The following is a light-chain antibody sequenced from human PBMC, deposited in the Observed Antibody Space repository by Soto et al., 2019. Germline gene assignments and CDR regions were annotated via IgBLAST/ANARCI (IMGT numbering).Light chain of an antibody. CDR3: QQYGSSPLT. J-gene: IGKJ4*01. CDR2: GAS. V-gene: IGKV3-20*01. CDR1: QSVSSSY. Sequence: EIVLTQSPGTLSLSPGERATLSCRASQSVSSSYLAWYQQKPGQAPRLLIYGASSRATGIPDRFSGSGSGTDFTLPISRLEPADFAVYYCQQYGSSPLTFAGGTKVAIK.